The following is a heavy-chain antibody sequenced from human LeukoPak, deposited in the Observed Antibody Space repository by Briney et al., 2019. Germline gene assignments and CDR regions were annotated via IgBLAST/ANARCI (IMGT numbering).Heavy chain of an antibody. CDR3: ARLSDISSGTANPTGFFYY. J-gene: IGHJ4*02. CDR1: GYSFTSYW. D-gene: IGHD6-6*01. CDR2: IYPGDSDT. V-gene: IGHV5-51*01. Sequence: GESLKISCKGSGYSFTSYWIGWVRQMPGKGLEWMGIIYPGDSDTRYSPSFQGQVTISADKSISTAYLQWSSLKASDTAMYYCARLSDISSGTANPTGFFYYWGQGTLVTVSS.